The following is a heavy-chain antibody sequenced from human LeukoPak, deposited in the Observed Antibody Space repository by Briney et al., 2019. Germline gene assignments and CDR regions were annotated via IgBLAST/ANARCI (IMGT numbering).Heavy chain of an antibody. CDR2: IIPILGIA. J-gene: IGHJ2*01. CDR3: AHHNVVTSGSYWYFDL. CDR1: GGTFSSYA. Sequence: ASVKVSCKASGGTFSSYAISWVRQAPGQELEWVGRIIPILGIANYAQKFQGRVTITADKSTSTAYMELSSLRSEDTAVYYCAHHNVVTSGSYWYFDLWGRGTLVTVSS. D-gene: IGHD3-22*01. V-gene: IGHV1-69*04.